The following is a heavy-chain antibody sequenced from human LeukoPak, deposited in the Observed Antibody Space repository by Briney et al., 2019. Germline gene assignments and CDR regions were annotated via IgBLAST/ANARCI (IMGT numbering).Heavy chain of an antibody. CDR2: IYYSGST. CDR1: GGYISTYY. CDR3: ARESSKDYDILTGYYAGNWFDP. J-gene: IGHJ5*02. V-gene: IGHV4-59*12. Sequence: PSETLSLTCTVSGGYISTYYWSWIRQSPGKGLEWIGYIYYSGSTNYNPSLKSRVTMSVDTSKNQFSLKLSSVTAADTAVYYCARESSKDYDILTGYYAGNWFDPWGQGTLVTVSS. D-gene: IGHD3-9*01.